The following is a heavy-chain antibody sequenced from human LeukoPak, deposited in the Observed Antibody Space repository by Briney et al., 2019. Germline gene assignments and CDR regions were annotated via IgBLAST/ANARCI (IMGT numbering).Heavy chain of an antibody. V-gene: IGHV4-59*01. D-gene: IGHD1-26*01. CDR1: GDSISSYY. Sequence: PSETLSLTCTVPGDSISSYYWSWIRQPPGKGLEWIGYIYYSGNTNYNPSLKSRVTISVDTSKNQFSLKLSSVTAADTAVYYCARGIIVGATWGENDNWFDPWGQGTLVTVSS. CDR2: IYYSGNT. CDR3: ARGIIVGATWGENDNWFDP. J-gene: IGHJ5*02.